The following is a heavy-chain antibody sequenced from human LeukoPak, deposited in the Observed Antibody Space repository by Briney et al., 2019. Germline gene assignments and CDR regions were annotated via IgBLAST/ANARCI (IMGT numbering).Heavy chain of an antibody. V-gene: IGHV4-4*02. D-gene: IGHD3-9*01. J-gene: IGHJ4*02. CDR2: IYHSGST. CDR1: GGSISSSNW. Sequence: PSETLSLTCAVSGGSISSSNWWSWVRQPPGKGLEWIGEIYHSGSTNYNPSLKSRVTISVDKSKNQFSLKLSSVTAADTAVYNCARAASDYDILTGYSHTRFDYWGQGTLVTVS. CDR3: ARAASDYDILTGYSHTRFDY.